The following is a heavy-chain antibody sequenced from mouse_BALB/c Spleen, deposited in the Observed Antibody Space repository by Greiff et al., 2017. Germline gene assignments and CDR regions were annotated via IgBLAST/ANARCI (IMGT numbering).Heavy chain of an antibody. CDR1: GYTFTSYW. V-gene: IGHV1S81*02. J-gene: IGHJ2*01. CDR3: ARKLGWVFDY. CDR2: INPSNGRT. D-gene: IGHD4-1*01. Sequence: VQLQQSGAELVKPGASVKLSCKASGYTFTSYWMHWVKQRPGQGLEWIGEINPSNGRTNYNEKFKSKATLTVDKSSSTAYMQLSSLTSEDSAVYYCARKLGWVFDYWGQGTTLTVSS.